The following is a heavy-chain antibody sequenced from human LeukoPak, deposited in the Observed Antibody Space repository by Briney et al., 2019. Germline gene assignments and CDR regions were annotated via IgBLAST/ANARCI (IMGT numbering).Heavy chain of an antibody. Sequence: SETLSLICSVSGGSINSYWWSWIRQPAGKGLEFIGRIYTTGRPNYNPSLKSRVSMSVDTSKNKFSLELRSVTAADTAVYFCARAGYTISSYRFDYWGPGALVTVSP. CDR3: ARAGYTISSYRFDY. V-gene: IGHV4-4*07. D-gene: IGHD3-16*02. CDR1: GGSINSYW. J-gene: IGHJ4*02. CDR2: IYTTGRP.